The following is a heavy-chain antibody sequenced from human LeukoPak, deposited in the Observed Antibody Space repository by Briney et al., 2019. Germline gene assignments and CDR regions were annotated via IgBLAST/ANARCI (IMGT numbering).Heavy chain of an antibody. V-gene: IGHV1-69*06. CDR1: GYTFTSYY. CDR3: ARAPYSSSAYYYYYYMDV. Sequence: ASVKVSCKASGYTFTSYYMHWVRQAPGQGLEWMGGIIPIFGTANYAQKFQGRVTITADKSTSTAYMELSSLRSEDTAVYYCARAPYSSSAYYYYYYMDVWGKGTTVTVSS. J-gene: IGHJ6*03. D-gene: IGHD6-6*01. CDR2: IIPIFGTA.